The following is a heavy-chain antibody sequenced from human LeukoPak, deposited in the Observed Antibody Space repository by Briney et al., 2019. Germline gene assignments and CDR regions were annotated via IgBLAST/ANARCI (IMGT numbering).Heavy chain of an antibody. J-gene: IGHJ6*03. CDR2: ISSSSSSTI. CDR3: ARTGGSYGHYYYYYYYMDV. Sequence: PGGSLRLSCAASGFTFSSYSMSWVRQAPGKGLEWVSYISSSSSSTIYYADSVKGRFTISRDNAKNSLYLQMNSLRAEDTAVYYCARTGGSYGHYYYYYYYMDVWGKGTTVTVSS. CDR1: GFTFSSYS. V-gene: IGHV3-48*01. D-gene: IGHD5-18*01.